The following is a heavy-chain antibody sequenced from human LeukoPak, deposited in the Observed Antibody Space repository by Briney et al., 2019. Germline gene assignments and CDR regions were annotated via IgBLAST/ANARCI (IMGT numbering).Heavy chain of an antibody. CDR3: ARISRTHYGMDV. J-gene: IGHJ6*02. CDR1: GGSISSGGYS. CDR2: IYYSGST. Sequence: PSQTLSLTCAVSGGSISSGGYSWSWIRQPPGKGLEWIGYIYYSGSTNYNPSLKSRVTISVDTSKNQFSLKLSSVTAADTAVYYCARISRTHYGMDVWGQGTTVTVSS. V-gene: IGHV4-30-4*07.